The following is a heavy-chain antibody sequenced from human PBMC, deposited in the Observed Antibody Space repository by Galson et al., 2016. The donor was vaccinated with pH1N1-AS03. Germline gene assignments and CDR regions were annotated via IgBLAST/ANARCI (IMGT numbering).Heavy chain of an antibody. CDR1: GFTFSHYS. J-gene: IGHJ4*02. D-gene: IGHD2-15*01. CDR2: ISGSSSYI. CDR3: ARDSEEYCSGGSCGRFDY. V-gene: IGHV3-21*01. Sequence: SQRLSCAASGFTFSHYSMNWVRQAPGKGLEWVSSISGSSSYIYYADSVKGRFTISRGNAGKSLYLEMNSLRADDTAVYCCARDSEEYCSGGSCGRFDYWGQGILVTVSS.